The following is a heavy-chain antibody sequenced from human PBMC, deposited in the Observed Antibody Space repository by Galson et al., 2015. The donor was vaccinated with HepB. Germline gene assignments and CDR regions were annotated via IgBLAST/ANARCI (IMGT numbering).Heavy chain of an antibody. CDR3: ARDTGGYYDSSGYYPAFDI. CDR2: ISAYNGNT. V-gene: IGHV1-18*01. Sequence: SVKVSCKASGYTFTSYGISWVRQAPGQGLEWMGWISAYNGNTNYAQKLQGRVTMTTDTSTSTAYMELRSLRSDDTAVYYCARDTGGYYDSSGYYPAFDIWGQGTMVTVSS. D-gene: IGHD3-22*01. J-gene: IGHJ3*02. CDR1: GYTFTSYG.